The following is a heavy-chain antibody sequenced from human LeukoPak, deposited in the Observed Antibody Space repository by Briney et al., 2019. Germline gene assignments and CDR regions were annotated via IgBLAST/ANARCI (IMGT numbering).Heavy chain of an antibody. CDR3: ARGGYDGVANGPLGY. V-gene: IGHV1-2*04. J-gene: IGHJ4*02. CDR2: INLNSGGT. CDR1: GYTFTGYY. D-gene: IGHD5-12*01. Sequence: GASVKVSCKASGYTFTGYYMHWVRQAPGQGLEWMGWINLNSGGTNYAQKFQGWVTMTRDTSISTAYMELSRLRSDDTAVYYCARGGYDGVANGPLGYWGQGTLVTVSS.